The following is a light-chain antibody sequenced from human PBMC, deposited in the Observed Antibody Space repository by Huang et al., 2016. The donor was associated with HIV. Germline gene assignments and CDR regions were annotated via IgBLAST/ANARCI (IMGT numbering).Light chain of an antibody. Sequence: DIQMTQSPSSLSASVVDRVTITCQASQGISTYLNWYQQQPGKDPKLLLYDASNLETGVPSRFTGSGSGTDFNFTISSLQPEDIATYYCQQYHNFPLTFGPGTKVDTK. CDR2: DAS. CDR3: QQYHNFPLT. V-gene: IGKV1-33*01. CDR1: QGISTY. J-gene: IGKJ3*01.